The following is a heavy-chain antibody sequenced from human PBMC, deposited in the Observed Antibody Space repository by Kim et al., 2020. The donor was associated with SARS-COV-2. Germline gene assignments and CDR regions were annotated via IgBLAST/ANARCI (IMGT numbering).Heavy chain of an antibody. D-gene: IGHD5-18*01. Sequence: GGSLRLSCAASGFTFSSYGMHWVRQAPGKGLEWVAVISYDGSNKYYADSVKGRFTISRDNSKNTLYLQMNSLRAEDTAVYYCAKGGIYSYGAVYFDYWG. CDR1: GFTFSSYG. J-gene: IGHJ4*01. CDR2: ISYDGSNK. V-gene: IGHV3-30*18. CDR3: AKGGIYSYGAVYFDY.